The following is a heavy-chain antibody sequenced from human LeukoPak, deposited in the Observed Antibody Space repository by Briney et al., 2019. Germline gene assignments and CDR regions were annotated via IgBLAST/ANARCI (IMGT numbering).Heavy chain of an antibody. J-gene: IGHJ5*02. CDR3: ASQQYPPNSIAVAGTKQGDWFDP. CDR2: IIPILGIA. CDR1: GGTFSSYA. D-gene: IGHD6-19*01. V-gene: IGHV1-69*04. Sequence: GASVKVSCKASGGTFSSYAISWVRQAPGQGLEWMGRIIPILGIANYAQKFQGRVTITADKSTSTAYMELSSLRSEDTAVYYCASQQYPPNSIAVAGTKQGDWFDPWGQGTLVTVSS.